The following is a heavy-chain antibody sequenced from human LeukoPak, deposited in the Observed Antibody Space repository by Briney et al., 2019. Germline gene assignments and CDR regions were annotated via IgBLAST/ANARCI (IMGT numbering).Heavy chain of an antibody. V-gene: IGHV1-8*01. Sequence: ASVKASCKASGYTFTSYNINWVRQATGQGLEWMGWMNPNSGNTGYAQKFQGRVTMTRNTSISTAYMELSSLRSEDTAVYYCATTFIVGAVGDYWGQGTLVTVSS. CDR2: MNPNSGNT. D-gene: IGHD1-26*01. CDR3: ATTFIVGAVGDY. CDR1: GYTFTSYN. J-gene: IGHJ4*02.